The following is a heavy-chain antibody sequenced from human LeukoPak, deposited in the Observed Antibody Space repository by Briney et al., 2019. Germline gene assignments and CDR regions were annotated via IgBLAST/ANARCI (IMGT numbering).Heavy chain of an antibody. D-gene: IGHD4-17*01. CDR1: GGTFSSYA. Sequence: LVKVSCKASGGTFSSYAIGWVRQAPGQGLEWMGRIIPIFGTANYAQKFQGRVTITTDESTSTAYMELSSLRSEDTAVYYCARERDYGDPRDWGQGTLVTVSS. CDR2: IIPIFGTA. V-gene: IGHV1-69*05. J-gene: IGHJ4*02. CDR3: ARERDYGDPRD.